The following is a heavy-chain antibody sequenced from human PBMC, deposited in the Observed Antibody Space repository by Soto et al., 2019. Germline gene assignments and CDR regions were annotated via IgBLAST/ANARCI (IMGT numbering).Heavy chain of an antibody. V-gene: IGHV4-34*01. CDR1: GGSFSGYY. J-gene: IGHJ6*02. CDR3: AALDFYYYGMDG. Sequence: TSETLSLTCAVYGGSFSGYYWSWIRQPPGKGLEWIGEINHSGSTNYNPSLKGRVTISVDTSKNHFSLKLSFVTAADTAVYYCAALDFYYYGMDGWGQGTTVT. D-gene: IGHD3-16*01. CDR2: INHSGST.